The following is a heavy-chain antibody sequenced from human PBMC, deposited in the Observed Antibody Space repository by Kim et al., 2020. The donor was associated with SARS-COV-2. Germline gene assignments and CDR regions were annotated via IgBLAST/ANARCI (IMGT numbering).Heavy chain of an antibody. D-gene: IGHD3-10*01. J-gene: IGHJ4*02. V-gene: IGHV3-48*02. Sequence: YPDSVKVRFTISRDKAKNSLYLQMNSLRDEDTAVYYCARELWFGESPLDYWGQGTLVTVSS. CDR3: ARELWFGESPLDY.